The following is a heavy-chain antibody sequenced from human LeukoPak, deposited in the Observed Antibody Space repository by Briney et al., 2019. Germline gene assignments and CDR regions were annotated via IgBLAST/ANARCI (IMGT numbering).Heavy chain of an antibody. Sequence: GGSLRLSCAASGFTFSDYYMSWIRQAPGKGLEWVSYISSSGSTIYYADSVKGRFTISRDNAKNSLYLQMNSLRAEDTAVYYCARARDQLLYYFDYWGQGTLVTVSS. CDR2: ISSSGSTI. CDR1: GFTFSDYY. CDR3: ARARDQLLYYFDY. V-gene: IGHV3-11*04. J-gene: IGHJ4*02. D-gene: IGHD2-2*01.